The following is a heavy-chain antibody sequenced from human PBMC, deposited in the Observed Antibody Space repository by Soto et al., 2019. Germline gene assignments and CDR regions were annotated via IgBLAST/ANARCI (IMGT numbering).Heavy chain of an antibody. Sequence: PSETLSLTCTVSGGSISSSSYYWGWIRQPPGKGLEWIGSIYYSGSTYYNPSLKSRVTISVDTSKNQFSLKLSSVTAADTAVYYCARPAAGTRWFDPWGQGTLVTVSS. CDR2: IYYSGST. D-gene: IGHD6-13*01. CDR3: ARPAAGTRWFDP. J-gene: IGHJ5*02. V-gene: IGHV4-39*01. CDR1: GGSISSSSYY.